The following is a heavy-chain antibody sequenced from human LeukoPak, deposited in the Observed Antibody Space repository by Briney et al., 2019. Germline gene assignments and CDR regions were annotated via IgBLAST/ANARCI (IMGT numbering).Heavy chain of an antibody. CDR3: ARGLGVVTAQSEQPKPRYFDL. CDR2: ISGYNGNT. D-gene: IGHD2-21*02. CDR1: GYTFISYG. Sequence: ASAKVSFKASGYTFISYGISWVRQAPGQGLEWMGWISGYNGNTNYAQNLQGRVTMTTDTSTSTAYMELRSLRSDDTAVYYCARGLGVVTAQSEQPKPRYFDLWGRGTQVTVSS. J-gene: IGHJ2*01. V-gene: IGHV1-18*01.